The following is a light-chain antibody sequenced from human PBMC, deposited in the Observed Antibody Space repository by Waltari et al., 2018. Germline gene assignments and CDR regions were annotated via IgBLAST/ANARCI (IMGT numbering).Light chain of an antibody. Sequence: DLQMTPSPSSLSASVGDRVTITCRASHGISNCLDRYQRKPGKAPQHLLYGASRLESGVPPRFSGSGSGTDYTLTISILQPDDFATYYCQQYYFTPYSFGQGTKLDIK. CDR3: QQYYFTPYS. CDR1: HGISNC. CDR2: GAS. V-gene: IGKV1-NL1*01. J-gene: IGKJ2*03.